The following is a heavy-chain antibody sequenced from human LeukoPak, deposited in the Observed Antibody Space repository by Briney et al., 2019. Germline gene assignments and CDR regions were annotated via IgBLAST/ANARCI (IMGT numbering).Heavy chain of an antibody. D-gene: IGHD2-15*01. V-gene: IGHV3-23*01. CDR1: GFTFRTYA. CDR2: ISHSGDRT. J-gene: IGHJ4*02. CDR3: ATKAAVVAAPFHY. Sequence: GGSLRLSCVASGFTFRTYAMSWVRQAPGKGLEWVSAISHSGDRTYNADSVKGRFTISRDNSKNTLFLQMNSLRADDTAKYYCATKAAVVAAPFHYWGQGTLVTVSS.